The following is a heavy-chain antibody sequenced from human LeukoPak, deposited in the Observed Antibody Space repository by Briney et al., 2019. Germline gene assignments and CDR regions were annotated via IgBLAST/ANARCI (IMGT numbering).Heavy chain of an antibody. CDR1: GFTFSNYG. J-gene: IGHJ6*02. CDR3: AKLRELVTYYYYYGLDV. V-gene: IGHV3-30*18. D-gene: IGHD1-1*01. CDR2: ISYDGVNK. Sequence: PGGSLRLFCAASGFTFSNYGMHWVRQAPGKGLEWVALISYDGVNKYYADSVKGRFTISRDNSKNTLYLRMNSLRVEDTALYYCAKLRELVTYYYYYGLDVWGQGTTVTVSS.